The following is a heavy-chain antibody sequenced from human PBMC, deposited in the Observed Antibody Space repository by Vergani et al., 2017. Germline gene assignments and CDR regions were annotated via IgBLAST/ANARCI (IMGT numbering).Heavy chain of an antibody. CDR1: GYSFTSYW. D-gene: IGHD2-2*01. V-gene: IGHV5-51*03. Sequence: EVQLVQSGAEVKKPGESLKISCKGSGYSFTSYWIGWVRQMPGKGLEWMGIIYPGDSDTRYSPSFQGQVTISADKSISTAYLQWSSLKASDTAMYYCARSLGYCSSTSCHEDYYYYYMTSGAKGPRSPSP. CDR3: ARSLGYCSSTSCHEDYYYYYMTS. J-gene: IGHJ6*03. CDR2: IYPGDSDT.